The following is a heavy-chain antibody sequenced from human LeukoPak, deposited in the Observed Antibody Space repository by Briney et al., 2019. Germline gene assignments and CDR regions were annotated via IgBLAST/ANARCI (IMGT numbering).Heavy chain of an antibody. V-gene: IGHV4-31*03. Sequence: SETLSLTCTVSGGSISSNGYYWSWVRQHPGKGLEWIGYIYNSGGTYYNPSLKSRLTTSVDTSKNQFSLKLSSVTAADTAVYYCARVVAATIYQFDYWGQGTLVTVSS. D-gene: IGHD2-15*01. J-gene: IGHJ4*02. CDR3: ARVVAATIYQFDY. CDR2: IYNSGGT. CDR1: GGSISSNGYY.